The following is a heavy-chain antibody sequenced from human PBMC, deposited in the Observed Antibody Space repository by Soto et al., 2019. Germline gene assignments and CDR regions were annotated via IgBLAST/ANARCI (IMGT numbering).Heavy chain of an antibody. CDR2: IYTSGTT. V-gene: IGHV3-53*01. D-gene: IGHD2-8*01. J-gene: IGHJ3*01. CDR1: GFTVNSNY. CDR3: ACHGAGPPKNAFDV. Sequence: EVQLVESGGGLIQPGGSLRLSCAASGFTVNSNYISWVRQAPGKGLEWISVIYTSGTTYYRDSVKGRFTIFRDDSKNMVNLQMNSLTGEDTAVYYCACHGAGPPKNAFDVWGQGTMVTVSS.